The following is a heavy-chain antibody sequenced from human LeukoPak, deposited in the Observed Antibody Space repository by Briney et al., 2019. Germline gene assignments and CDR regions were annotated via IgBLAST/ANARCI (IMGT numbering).Heavy chain of an antibody. D-gene: IGHD1-26*01. CDR1: GYTFTNYD. J-gene: IGHJ4*02. V-gene: IGHV1-8*01. CDR3: ARGPREKSHVDF. Sequence: ASVKVSCEASGYTFTNYDIKWVRQAAGQGLEWMGWMDPKSGDTGYARKFQDRVIMTRDTSVSTAYMGLTSLRSEDTAVYYCARGPREKSHVDFWGQGTSVTVSS. CDR2: MDPKSGDT.